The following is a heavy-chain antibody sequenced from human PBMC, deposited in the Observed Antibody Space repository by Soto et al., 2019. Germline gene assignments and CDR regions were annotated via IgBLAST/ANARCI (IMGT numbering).Heavy chain of an antibody. D-gene: IGHD6-6*01. CDR1: GGSFSGYY. J-gene: IGHJ4*02. V-gene: IGHV4-34*01. CDR3: ARAASSSSRIFDY. Sequence: LETLSLTCAVYGGSFSGYYWSWIRQPPGKGLEWIGEINHSGSTNYNPSLKSRVTISVDTSKNQFSLKLSSVTAADTAVYYCARAASSSSRIFDYWGQGTLVTVSS. CDR2: INHSGST.